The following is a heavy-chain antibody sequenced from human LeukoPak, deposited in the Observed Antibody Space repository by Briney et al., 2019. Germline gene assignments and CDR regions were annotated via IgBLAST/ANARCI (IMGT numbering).Heavy chain of an antibody. CDR2: ISAYNGNT. V-gene: IGHV1-18*01. J-gene: IGHJ4*02. CDR1: GYTFTSYD. Sequence: GASVKVSCKASGYTFTSYDINWVRQAPGQGLEWMGWISAYNGNTNYAQKLQGRVTMTTDTSTSTAYMELRSLRCDDTAVYYCARDMGRITMIVVALALDYWGQGTLVTVSS. CDR3: ARDMGRITMIVVALALDY. D-gene: IGHD3-22*01.